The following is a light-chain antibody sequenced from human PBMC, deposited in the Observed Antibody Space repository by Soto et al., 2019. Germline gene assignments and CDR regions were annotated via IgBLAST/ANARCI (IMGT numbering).Light chain of an antibody. J-gene: IGLJ1*01. CDR3: ASYAGSNNFCV. V-gene: IGLV2-8*01. CDR1: SSDVGGYDY. CDR2: EVS. Sequence: QSALTQPPSASGSPGQTVSISCIGTSSDVGGYDYVSWYQQHPGKVPKVIIYEVSKRPSGVPDRFSGSKSGNTASLTVSGLQADDEAHYYCASYAGSNNFCVFGTGTKLTVL.